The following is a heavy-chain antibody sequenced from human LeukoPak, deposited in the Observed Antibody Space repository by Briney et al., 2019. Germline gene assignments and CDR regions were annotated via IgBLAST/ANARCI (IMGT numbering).Heavy chain of an antibody. J-gene: IGHJ4*02. D-gene: IGHD3-10*01. CDR2: ISYDGSKK. V-gene: IGHV3-30*18. CDR3: AKVAFGYYGSGSYWGEYFDY. CDR1: GFTFSSYG. Sequence: GGSLRLSCAASGFTFSSYGVHWGRQAPGKGLEWVAVISYDGSKKYYADSVKGRFTISRDNTKNTLYLQMNRLRAEDTAVYYCAKVAFGYYGSGSYWGEYFDYWGQGTLVTVSS.